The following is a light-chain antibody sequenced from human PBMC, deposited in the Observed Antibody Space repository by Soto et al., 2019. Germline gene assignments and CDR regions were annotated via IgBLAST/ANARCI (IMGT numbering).Light chain of an antibody. CDR2: GAS. J-gene: IGKJ1*01. CDR1: QSVSRN. Sequence: LTQSPAPRALSPGKRSTLACRASQSVSRNLAWYQQKPGQAPRLLIYGASTRAAGIPARFSGSGSGTDFTLTITSLQSEDFGVYCCDQHNLWWTFGQGTKVDI. CDR3: DQHNLWWT. V-gene: IGKV3-15*01.